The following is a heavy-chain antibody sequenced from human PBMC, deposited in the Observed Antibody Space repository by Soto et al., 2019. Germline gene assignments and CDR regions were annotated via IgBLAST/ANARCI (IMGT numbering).Heavy chain of an antibody. CDR3: ARGSKGPYCSSTSCYRILGGFDP. D-gene: IGHD2-2*01. J-gene: IGHJ5*02. CDR1: GGSFSGYY. CDR2: INHSGST. Sequence: PSETLSLTCAVSGGSFSGYYWSWIRQPPGKGLEWIGEINHSGSTNYNPSLKSRVTISVDTSKNQFSLKLSSVTAADTAVYYCARGSKGPYCSSTSCYRILGGFDPWGQGTLVTAPQ. V-gene: IGHV4-34*01.